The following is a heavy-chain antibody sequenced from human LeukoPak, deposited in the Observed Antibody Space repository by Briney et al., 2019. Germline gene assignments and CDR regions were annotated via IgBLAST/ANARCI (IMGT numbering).Heavy chain of an antibody. J-gene: IGHJ4*02. CDR1: GFTFSDYY. CDR3: ARDARQQLVERFDY. CDR2: ISSSGSTI. D-gene: IGHD6-13*01. Sequence: PGGSLRLSCAASGFTFSDYYMSWIRQAPGKGLEWVSYISSSGSTIYYADSVNGRFTISRDNAKNSLYLQMNSLRAEDTAVYYCARDARQQLVERFDYWGQGTLVTVSS. V-gene: IGHV3-11*01.